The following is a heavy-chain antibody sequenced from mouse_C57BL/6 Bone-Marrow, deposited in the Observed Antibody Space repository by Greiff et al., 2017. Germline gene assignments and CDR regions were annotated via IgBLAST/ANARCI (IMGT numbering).Heavy chain of an antibody. V-gene: IGHV1-64*01. Sequence: QVQLQQPGAELVKPGASVKLSCKASGYTFTSYWMHWVKQRPGQGLEWIGMIHPNSGSTNYNEKFKSKATLTVDKSSSTAYMQLSSLTSEDSAVYYCARDGYYGGAMDYWGQGTSVTVSS. D-gene: IGHD2-3*01. CDR1: GYTFTSYW. J-gene: IGHJ4*01. CDR3: ARDGYYGGAMDY. CDR2: IHPNSGST.